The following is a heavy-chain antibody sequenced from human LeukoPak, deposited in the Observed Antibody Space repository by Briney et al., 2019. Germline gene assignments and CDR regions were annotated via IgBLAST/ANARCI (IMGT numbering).Heavy chain of an antibody. D-gene: IGHD3-10*01. CDR1: GESFSGYY. J-gene: IGHJ4*02. Sequence: SETLSLTCAVYGESFSGYYWSWIRQPPGKGLEWIGYIYYSGSTNYNPSLKSRVTISVDTSKNQFSLKLSSVTAADTAVYYCARARFGDSFDYWGQGTLVTVSS. V-gene: IGHV4-59*01. CDR2: IYYSGST. CDR3: ARARFGDSFDY.